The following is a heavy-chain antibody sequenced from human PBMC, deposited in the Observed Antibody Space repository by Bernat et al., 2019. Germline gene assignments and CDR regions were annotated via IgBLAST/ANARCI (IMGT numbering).Heavy chain of an antibody. J-gene: IGHJ4*02. CDR3: ARRGRVADGGNSLDY. CDR1: GYRFTNHW. D-gene: IGHD2-21*02. V-gene: IGHV5-51*03. CDR2: IYPGDSDT. Sequence: EVQLVQSGAEVKKPGESLKISCKVSGYRFTNHWIGWVRQMPGKGLEWMGIIYPGDSDTRYSPSFQGQVTISADKSSSTTYLQWGTLKASDTAIYYCARRGRVADGGNSLDYWGQGTLVTVSS.